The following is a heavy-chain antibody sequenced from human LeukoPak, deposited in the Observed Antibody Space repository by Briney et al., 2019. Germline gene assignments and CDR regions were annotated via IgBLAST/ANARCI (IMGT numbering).Heavy chain of an antibody. CDR3: ARGLRSWHRHGYYYGMDV. V-gene: IGHV3-7*02. CDR2: IKCDGSEK. Sequence: GGSLRLSCAASGFTFNSHWMSWVRQAPGKGLEWVANIKCDGSEKYFVDSVKGRFTISRDNSKNTLYLQMNSLRAEDTAVYYCARGLRSWHRHGYYYGMDVWGQGTTVTVSS. CDR1: GFTFNSHW. D-gene: IGHD5-12*01. J-gene: IGHJ6*02.